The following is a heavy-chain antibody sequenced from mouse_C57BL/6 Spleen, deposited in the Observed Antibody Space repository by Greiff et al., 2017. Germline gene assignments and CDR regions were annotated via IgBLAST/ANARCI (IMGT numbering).Heavy chain of an antibody. Sequence: EVKVEESGGGLVQPGGSMKLSCAASGFTFSDAWMDWVRQSPEKGLEWVAEIRNKANNHATYYAESVKGRFTISRDDSKSSVYLQMNSLRAEDTGIYYCTLYYDYDEGFAYWGQGTLVTVSA. CDR3: TLYYDYDEGFAY. V-gene: IGHV6-6*01. J-gene: IGHJ3*01. CDR2: IRNKANNHAT. D-gene: IGHD2-4*01. CDR1: GFTFSDAW.